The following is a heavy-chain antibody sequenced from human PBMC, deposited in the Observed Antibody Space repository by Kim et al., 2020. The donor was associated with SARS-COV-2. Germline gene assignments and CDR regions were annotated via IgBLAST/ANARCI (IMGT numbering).Heavy chain of an antibody. J-gene: IGHJ5*02. Sequence: GGSLRLSCAASGFTFSSYGMHWVRQAPGKGLEWVAVIWYDGSNKYYADSVKGRFTISRDNSKNTLYLQMNSLRAEDTAVYYCARDLGLKNYYDSSVSNNWFDPWGQGTLVTVSS. D-gene: IGHD3-22*01. V-gene: IGHV3-33*01. CDR3: ARDLGLKNYYDSSVSNNWFDP. CDR2: IWYDGSNK. CDR1: GFTFSSYG.